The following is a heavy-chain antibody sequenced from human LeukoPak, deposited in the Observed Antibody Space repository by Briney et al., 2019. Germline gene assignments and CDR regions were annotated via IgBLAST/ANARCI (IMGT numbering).Heavy chain of an antibody. J-gene: IGHJ3*01. CDR3: ARRGGSNGWGAFDV. CDR2: IGGSGEST. V-gene: IGHV3-23*01. D-gene: IGHD2-8*01. CDR1: GFTFSTHA. Sequence: GVSLRLSCAASGFTFSTHAMNWVRQAPGKGLEWVSNIGGSGESTYYADSVKGRFTISRDNSKNTVFLQMNSLSRDDTAVYYCARRGGSNGWGAFDVWGQGTTITVSS.